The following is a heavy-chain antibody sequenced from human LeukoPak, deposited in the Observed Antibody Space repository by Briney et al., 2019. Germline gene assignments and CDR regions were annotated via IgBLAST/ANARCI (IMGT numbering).Heavy chain of an antibody. J-gene: IGHJ4*02. V-gene: IGHV1-2*06. CDR3: ATAKTYYYDSSGYYYFDY. CDR1: GYTFTVYY. CDR2: INPNSGGT. D-gene: IGHD3-22*01. Sequence: ASVKVSCTASGYTFTVYYMHWVRQAPGQGLEWMGRINPNSGGTNYAQKFQGRVTMTEDTSTDTAYMELSSLRSEDTAVYYCATAKTYYYDSSGYYYFDYWGQGTLVTVSS.